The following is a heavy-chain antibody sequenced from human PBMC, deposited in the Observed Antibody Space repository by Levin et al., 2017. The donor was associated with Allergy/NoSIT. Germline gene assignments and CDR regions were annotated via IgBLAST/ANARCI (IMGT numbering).Heavy chain of an antibody. V-gene: IGHV3-66*01. CDR3: ARGDAFDI. J-gene: IGHJ3*02. Sequence: PGESLKISCAASGFTVSSNYMSWVRQAPGKGLEWVSVIYSGGSTYYADSVKGRFTISRDNSKKTLYLQMNSLRAEDTAVYYCARGDAFDIWGQGTMVTVSS. CDR2: IYSGGST. CDR1: GFTVSSNY.